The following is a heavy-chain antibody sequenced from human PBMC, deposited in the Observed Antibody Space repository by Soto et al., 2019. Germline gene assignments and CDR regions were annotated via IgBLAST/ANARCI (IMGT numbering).Heavy chain of an antibody. J-gene: IGHJ5*02. CDR1: GFSLSTSGVG. D-gene: IGHD2-2*01. Sequence: QITLKESGPTLVKPTQTLTLTCTFSGFSLSTSGVGVGWIRQPPGKALEWLALIYWDDDKRYSPSLKSRLTITKDTSKNQGVLTMTNMDPVDTATYYCARRYCSSTSCYNWFDPWGQGTLVTVSS. V-gene: IGHV2-5*02. CDR2: IYWDDDK. CDR3: ARRYCSSTSCYNWFDP.